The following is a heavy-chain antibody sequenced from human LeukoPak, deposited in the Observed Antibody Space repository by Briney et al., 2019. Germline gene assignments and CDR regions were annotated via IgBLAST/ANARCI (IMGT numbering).Heavy chain of an antibody. CDR3: ARRAKIAVAGTGWNWFDP. V-gene: IGHV4-59*08. Sequence: SETLSLTCAVYGGSFSGYYWSWIRQPPGKGLEWIGYIYYSGSTNYNPSLKSRVTISVDTSKNQFSLKLSSVTAADTAVYYCARRAKIAVAGTGWNWFDPWGQGTLVTVSS. CDR1: GGSFSGYY. J-gene: IGHJ5*02. CDR2: IYYSGST. D-gene: IGHD6-19*01.